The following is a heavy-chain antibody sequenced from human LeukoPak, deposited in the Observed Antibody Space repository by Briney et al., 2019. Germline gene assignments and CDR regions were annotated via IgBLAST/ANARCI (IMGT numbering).Heavy chain of an antibody. CDR2: IYYSGST. D-gene: IGHD3-10*01. CDR1: GGSISSYY. V-gene: IGHV4-59*01. CDR3: ARVFTMVRGGPFDV. J-gene: IGHJ3*01. Sequence: SETLSLTCTVSGGSISSYYWSWIRQPPGKGLEWIGYIYYSGSTNYNPSLKSRVTISVDTSKNQFSLKLSSVTAADTAVYYCARVFTMVRGGPFDVWGQGTMVTVSS.